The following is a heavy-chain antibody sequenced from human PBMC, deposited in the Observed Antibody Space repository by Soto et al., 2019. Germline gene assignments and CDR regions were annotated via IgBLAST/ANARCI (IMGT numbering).Heavy chain of an antibody. CDR2: ISYDGSNK. V-gene: IGHV3-30-3*01. D-gene: IGHD6-19*01. CDR3: ARDNARSGWFNDY. J-gene: IGHJ4*02. Sequence: GGSLRLSCAASGFTFSSYAMHWVRQAPGKGLEWVAVISYDGSNKYYADSVKGRFTISRDNSKNTLYLQMNSLRAEDTAVYYCARDNARSGWFNDYWGQGTLVTVSS. CDR1: GFTFSSYA.